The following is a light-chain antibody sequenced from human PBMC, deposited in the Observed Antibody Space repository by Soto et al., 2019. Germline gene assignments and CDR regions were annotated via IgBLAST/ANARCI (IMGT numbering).Light chain of an antibody. CDR3: QSYDSSPL. Sequence: QSVLTQPPSVSGAPGQRVTSSCTGSSSNIGAGYDVHWYQQLPGTAPKLLIYGNSNRPSGVPDRFSGSKSGTSASLAITGLQAEDEADYYCQSYDSSPLFGTGTKVTVL. J-gene: IGLJ1*01. CDR2: GNS. CDR1: SSNIGAGYD. V-gene: IGLV1-40*01.